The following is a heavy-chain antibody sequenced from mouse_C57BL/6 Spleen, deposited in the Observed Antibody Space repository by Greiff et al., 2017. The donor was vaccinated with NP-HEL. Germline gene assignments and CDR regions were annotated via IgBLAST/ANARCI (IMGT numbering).Heavy chain of an antibody. V-gene: IGHV1-80*01. D-gene: IGHD1-1*01. CDR1: GYAFSSYW. J-gene: IGHJ2*01. CDR2: IYPGDGDT. Sequence: QVQLKQSGAELVKPGASVKISCKASGYAFSSYWMNWVKLRPGKGLEWIGQIYPGDGDTNYNGKFKGKATLTADKSSSTAYMQLSSLTSEDSAVYFCAREGKYYGSSYIDYWGQGTTLTVSS. CDR3: AREGKYYGSSYIDY.